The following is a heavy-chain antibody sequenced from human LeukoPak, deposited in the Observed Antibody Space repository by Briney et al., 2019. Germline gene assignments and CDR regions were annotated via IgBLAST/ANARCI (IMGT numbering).Heavy chain of an antibody. J-gene: IGHJ4*02. D-gene: IGHD6-6*01. CDR2: IYYSGST. Sequence: GSLRLSCAASGFTFSSYWMSWVRQPPGKGLEWIGSIYYSGSTYYNPSLKSRVTISVDTSKNQFSLKLSSVTAADTAVYYCARHQYSSSDSPVDYWGQGTLVTVSS. CDR3: ARHQYSSSDSPVDY. V-gene: IGHV4-39*01. CDR1: GFTFSSYW.